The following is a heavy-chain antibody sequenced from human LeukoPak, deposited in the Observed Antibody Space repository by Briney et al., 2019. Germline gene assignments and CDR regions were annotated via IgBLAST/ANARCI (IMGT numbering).Heavy chain of an antibody. CDR1: GFTFSRYA. Sequence: GGSLRLSCAASGFTFSRYAMHWVRQAPGKGLEWVAFIWPDGSKTYYADSVRGRFTISRDDSKNTLHLEMNTVRAEDTALYYCAKISSSSEPDFDYWGQGTLVTVS. V-gene: IGHV3-30*02. CDR3: AKISSSSEPDFDY. D-gene: IGHD1-14*01. J-gene: IGHJ4*02. CDR2: IWPDGSKT.